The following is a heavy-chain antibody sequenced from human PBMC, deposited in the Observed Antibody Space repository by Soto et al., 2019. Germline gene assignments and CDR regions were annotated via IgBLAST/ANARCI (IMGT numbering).Heavy chain of an antibody. CDR2: VTGSGGNT. J-gene: IGHJ4*01. D-gene: IGHD4-4*01. V-gene: IGHV3-23*01. CDR1: GLPFSSYS. Sequence: GGSLRLTCASYGLPFSSYSMRLVRPAPGKGLEWVSSVTGSGGNTNYADSVRGRFSISRDNSKNALYLQMNSLRAEDTAVYYCAKMDNGNYRGLINYWGQGALVTV. CDR3: AKMDNGNYRGLINY.